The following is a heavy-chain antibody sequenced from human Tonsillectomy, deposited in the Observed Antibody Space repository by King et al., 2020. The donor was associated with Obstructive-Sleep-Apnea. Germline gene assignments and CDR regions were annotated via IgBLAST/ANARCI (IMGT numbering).Heavy chain of an antibody. V-gene: IGHV3-23*04. CDR3: AKDSMDYDTLTGPVDY. J-gene: IGHJ4*02. Sequence: VQLVESGGGLVQPGGSLRLSCAGSGFTFRSYAMSWVRQVPGKGLGWVSGISGSGGGTYYADSVKGRCTISRDNSKNTLYLPMNSLRAEDTAVYYCAKDSMDYDTLTGPVDYWGQGTLVTVSS. CDR1: GFTFRSYA. CDR2: ISGSGGGT. D-gene: IGHD3-9*01.